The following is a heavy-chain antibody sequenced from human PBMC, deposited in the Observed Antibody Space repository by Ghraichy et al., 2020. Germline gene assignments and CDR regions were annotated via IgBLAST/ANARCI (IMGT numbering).Heavy chain of an antibody. CDR1: GDSVSSKSAA. D-gene: IGHD1-26*01. CDR2: TYYRSKWYD. CDR3: ARGAIGSLVFRFDT. Sequence: SQTLSLTCAISGDSVSSKSAAWNWIRQSPSRGLEWLGRTYYRSKWYDDSAVAVKGRININPDTSKNQFSLQLNSVTPEDTAVYYCARGAIGSLVFRFDTWGQGTLVTVSS. J-gene: IGHJ5*02. V-gene: IGHV6-1*01.